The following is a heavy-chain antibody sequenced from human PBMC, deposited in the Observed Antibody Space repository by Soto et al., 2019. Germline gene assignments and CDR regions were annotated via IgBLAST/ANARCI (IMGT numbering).Heavy chain of an antibody. D-gene: IGHD2-15*01. Sequence: EVQLLESGGGLVQPGGSLRLSCAASGFTFSSYAMSWVRQAPGKGLEWVSAISGSGGSTYYADSVKGRFTISRDNSKNTLYLQMNRLRAEDKAVYYCAKDKVVAATPDWFDPWGQGTLVTVSS. J-gene: IGHJ5*02. CDR2: ISGSGGST. CDR1: GFTFSSYA. CDR3: AKDKVVAATPDWFDP. V-gene: IGHV3-23*01.